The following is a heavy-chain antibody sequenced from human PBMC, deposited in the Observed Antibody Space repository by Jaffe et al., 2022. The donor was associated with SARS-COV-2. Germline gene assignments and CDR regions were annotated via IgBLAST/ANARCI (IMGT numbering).Heavy chain of an antibody. CDR2: IKSKTDGATT. J-gene: IGHJ4*02. Sequence: EVQLVESGGGLVRPGGSLRLSCAASGFTFNNAWMSWVRQAPGKGLEWVGRIKSKTDGATTDYAAPVKGRFTISRDDSKNTLYLQMNTLRTEDAAVYYCTATDYGYWGQGTLVTVSS. CDR1: GFTFNNAW. V-gene: IGHV3-15*01. CDR3: TATDYGY. D-gene: IGHD4-17*01.